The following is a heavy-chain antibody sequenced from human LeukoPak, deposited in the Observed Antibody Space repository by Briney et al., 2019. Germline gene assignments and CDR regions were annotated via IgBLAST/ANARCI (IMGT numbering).Heavy chain of an antibody. CDR3: ARAYSSSWDFDY. CDR2: IYPGDSDT. D-gene: IGHD6-13*01. J-gene: IGHJ4*02. V-gene: IGHV5-51*01. Sequence: GASLQISCKGSGCRFTSYWIGGVRQLHGKGLEGMGIIYPGDSDTRYSPSFQGQVTISADKSISTAYLQWSSLKASDTAMYFCARAYSSSWDFDYWGQGTLVTVSS. CDR1: GCRFTSYW.